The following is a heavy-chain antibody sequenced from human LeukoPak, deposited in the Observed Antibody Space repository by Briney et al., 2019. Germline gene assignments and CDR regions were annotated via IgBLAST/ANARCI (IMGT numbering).Heavy chain of an antibody. V-gene: IGHV3-20*01. CDR2: INWNGGRT. CDR1: GFTFDDYG. J-gene: IGHJ4*02. Sequence: RAGGSLRLSCAASGFTFDDYGMSWVRQAPGKGLEWVSGINWNGGRTGYADSVKGRFTISRDNAKNSLYLQMNSLRAEDTALYHCARGRYSSTWGNFDYWGQGTLVTVSS. CDR3: ARGRYSSTWGNFDY. D-gene: IGHD6-13*01.